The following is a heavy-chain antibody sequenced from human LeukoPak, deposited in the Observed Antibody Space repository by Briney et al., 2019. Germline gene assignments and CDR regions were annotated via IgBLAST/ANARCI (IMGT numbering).Heavy chain of an antibody. CDR3: AKSNPWLVGRAAFDI. V-gene: IGHV3-9*03. CDR2: ISWNSGSI. CDR1: GFTFSFHA. D-gene: IGHD6-19*01. Sequence: GGSLRLSCAASGFTFSFHAMTWVRQAPGKGLKWVSGISWNSGSIGYADSVKGRFTISRDNAKNSLYLQMNSLRAEDMALYYCAKSNPWLVGRAAFDIWGQGTMVTVSS. J-gene: IGHJ3*02.